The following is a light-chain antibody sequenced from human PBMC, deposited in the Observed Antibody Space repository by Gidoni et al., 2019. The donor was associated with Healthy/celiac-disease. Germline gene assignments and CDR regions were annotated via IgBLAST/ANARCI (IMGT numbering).Light chain of an antibody. J-gene: IGKJ1*01. CDR3: QQLNSYPWT. CDR1: QCVSIY. CDR2: AES. Sequence: DIELTPYPSFMSASVGDRVTITCRSSQCVSIYVAWYQQKPGKAPKLLIYAESTLQSGVPSRFSGSGSGTEFTLTISSLQPEDFATYYCQQLNSYPWTFGQGTKVEIK. V-gene: IGKV1-9*01.